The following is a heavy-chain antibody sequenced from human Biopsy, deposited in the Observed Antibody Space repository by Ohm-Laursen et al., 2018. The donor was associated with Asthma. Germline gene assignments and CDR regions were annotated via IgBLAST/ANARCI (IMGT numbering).Heavy chain of an antibody. J-gene: IGHJ1*01. D-gene: IGHD3-3*02. Sequence: GSLRHGCPASGLTFADYWMSWVRQVPGKGLDWVANIKHDGSEKNHVDSLKGRFTISRDNAKNSLYLQMNSLRADDTAVYYCARTFHFWSPYHAEHYQLWGQGTLVTVPS. V-gene: IGHV3-7*01. CDR1: GLTFADYW. CDR3: ARTFHFWSPYHAEHYQL. CDR2: IKHDGSEK.